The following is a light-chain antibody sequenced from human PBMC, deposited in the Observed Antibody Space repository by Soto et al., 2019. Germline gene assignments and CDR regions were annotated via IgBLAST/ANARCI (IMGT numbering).Light chain of an antibody. CDR2: DVS. J-gene: IGLJ2*01. Sequence: QSALTQPASVSGSPGQSIAISCTGTSSDVGGYRYVSWYQQHPGKAPRLMIYDVSDRPSGVSSRFSGSRSGNTASLTISGLQAEDEADYYCSSYSGSGTLVVFGGGTKVTVL. CDR1: SSDVGGYRY. V-gene: IGLV2-14*03. CDR3: SSYSGSGTLVV.